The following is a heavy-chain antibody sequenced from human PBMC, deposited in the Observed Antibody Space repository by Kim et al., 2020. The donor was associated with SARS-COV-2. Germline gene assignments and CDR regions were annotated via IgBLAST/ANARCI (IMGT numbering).Heavy chain of an antibody. D-gene: IGHD2-15*01. Sequence: SVKVSCKASGGTFSSYAISWVRQAPGQGLEWMGGIIPIFGTANYAQKFQGRVTITADESTSTAYMELSSLRSEDTAVYYCARGGGGRPGFEYCSGGSCYSLDYWGQGTLVTVSS. CDR1: GGTFSSYA. V-gene: IGHV1-69*13. J-gene: IGHJ4*02. CDR2: IIPIFGTA. CDR3: ARGGGGRPGFEYCSGGSCYSLDY.